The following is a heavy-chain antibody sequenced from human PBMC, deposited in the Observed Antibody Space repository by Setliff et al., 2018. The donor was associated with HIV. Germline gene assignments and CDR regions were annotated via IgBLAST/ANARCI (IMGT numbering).Heavy chain of an antibody. Sequence: PSETLSLTCTVSSDSIRFYYWTWIRQPPGKGLEWIGNVYYTGSTNYNPSLKSRITISIDTSKSQFSLKLTSVAAADTAVYYCAGAGWEPSPYYYHFGMDVWGQGTTVTVSS. V-gene: IGHV4-59*01. D-gene: IGHD1-26*01. CDR1: SDSIRFYY. CDR2: VYYTGST. J-gene: IGHJ6*02. CDR3: AGAGWEPSPYYYHFGMDV.